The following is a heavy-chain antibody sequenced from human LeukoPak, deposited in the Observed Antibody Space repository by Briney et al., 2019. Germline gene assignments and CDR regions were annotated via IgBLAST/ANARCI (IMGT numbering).Heavy chain of an antibody. Sequence: ASVRVSCKASGYTFTCYGISWVRQAPGQGLEWMGWISGYNGNTNNAHKFQARVTMTTDTSTSTAYMELRSLRSDDTAVYYCARDSSSVPSTWYYWGQGTLVTVSS. V-gene: IGHV1-18*01. CDR2: ISGYNGNT. CDR1: GYTFTCYG. CDR3: ARDSSSVPSTWYY. J-gene: IGHJ4*02. D-gene: IGHD2-15*01.